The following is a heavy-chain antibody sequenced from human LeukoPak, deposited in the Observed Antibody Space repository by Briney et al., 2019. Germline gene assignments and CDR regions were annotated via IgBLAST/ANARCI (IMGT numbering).Heavy chain of an antibody. CDR3: ARTRTPFSRIHLWYDY. D-gene: IGHD5-18*01. V-gene: IGHV3-30*04. CDR2: ISYDGSSR. CDR1: GFTFTTYA. Sequence: TGGSLRLSCAASGFTFTTYAMHWVRQAPGKGLEWVALISYDGSSRDYADSVKGRFTISRDMSKNTLVLQVNSLRAQDTAVYYCARTRTPFSRIHLWYDYWGQGTLVTVSS. J-gene: IGHJ4*02.